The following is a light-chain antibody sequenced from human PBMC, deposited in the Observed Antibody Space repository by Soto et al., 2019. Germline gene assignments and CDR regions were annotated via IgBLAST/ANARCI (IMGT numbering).Light chain of an antibody. V-gene: IGLV1-44*01. J-gene: IGLJ3*02. Sequence: QSVLTQPPSASGTPGQRVTISCSGSSSNIGSNNVEWYQHLPGTAPKLLIYSNNQGPSGVPDRFSGSKSGTSASLAISGLQSEDEADYYCASWDDSLNGLVIGGGTKVTVL. CDR3: ASWDDSLNGLV. CDR1: SSNIGSNN. CDR2: SNN.